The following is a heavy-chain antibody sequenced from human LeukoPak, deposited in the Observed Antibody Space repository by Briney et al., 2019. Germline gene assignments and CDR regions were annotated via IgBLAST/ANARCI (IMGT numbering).Heavy chain of an antibody. D-gene: IGHD1-26*01. CDR2: SKSKTDGGTT. J-gene: IGHJ4*02. CDR1: GFTFSNAW. CDR3: TTSSGGY. Sequence: GGSLRLSCAASGFTFSNAWMSWVRQAPGKGLEWVGRSKSKTDGGTTDYAAPVKGRFTISRDDSKNTLYLQMNSMKTEDTAVYYCTTSSGGYWGQGTLVTVSS. V-gene: IGHV3-15*01.